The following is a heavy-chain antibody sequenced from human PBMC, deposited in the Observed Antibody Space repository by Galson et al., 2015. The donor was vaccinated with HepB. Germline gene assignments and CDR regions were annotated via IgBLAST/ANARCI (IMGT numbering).Heavy chain of an antibody. CDR3: AKNSGSSWFVPYHFDS. V-gene: IGHV3-23*01. Sequence: SLRLSCAASRFTFSNYVMNGVRQAPGKGLEWVSSISGSGGSTYYAGSVKGRFTISRDSSKNTLYLQMNSLRAEDTAVYYCAKNSGSSWFVPYHFDSWGQGTLVTVSS. J-gene: IGHJ4*02. D-gene: IGHD6-13*01. CDR1: RFTFSNYV. CDR2: ISGSGGST.